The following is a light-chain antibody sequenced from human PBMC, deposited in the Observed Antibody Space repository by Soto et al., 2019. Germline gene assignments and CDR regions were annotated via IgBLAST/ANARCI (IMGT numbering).Light chain of an antibody. CDR3: CSYAGSSTPNWV. V-gene: IGLV2-23*02. CDR1: YSDVGSYDL. Sequence: QSALTQPASVSGSPGQSITISCTGTYSDVGSYDLVSWYQHYPGKAPKLMIYEVTKRPSGVSYRFSGSKSGNTASLTISGLQAEDEADYFCCSYAGSSTPNWVFSGGTKLTVL. CDR2: EVT. J-gene: IGLJ3*02.